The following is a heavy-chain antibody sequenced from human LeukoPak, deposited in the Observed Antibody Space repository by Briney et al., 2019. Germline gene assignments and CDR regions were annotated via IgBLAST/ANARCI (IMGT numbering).Heavy chain of an antibody. CDR1: GYTFTGYY. D-gene: IGHD4-17*01. J-gene: IGHJ4*02. V-gene: IGHV1-2*02. Sequence: ASVKVSCKASGYTFTGYYMHWVRQAPGQGLEWMGWINPNSGGTNYAQKFQGRVIMTRDMSTSTLYMELSNLRSEDTAVYYCARGRLRSLFDHWGQGTLVTVSS. CDR2: INPNSGGT. CDR3: ARGRLRSLFDH.